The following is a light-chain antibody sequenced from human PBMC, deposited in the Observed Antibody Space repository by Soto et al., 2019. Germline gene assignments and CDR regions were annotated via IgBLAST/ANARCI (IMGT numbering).Light chain of an antibody. Sequence: QSALTQPASVSGSPGQSITISCTGTSSDVGRYKLVSWYQQHPGKAPKLIICKDIERPSGVSNRFSGSKSGNTASLTISGLQTDDEADYYCCSYAGGASVVFGGGTKLTVL. CDR2: KDI. V-gene: IGLV2-23*01. CDR3: CSYAGGASVV. CDR1: SSDVGRYKL. J-gene: IGLJ2*01.